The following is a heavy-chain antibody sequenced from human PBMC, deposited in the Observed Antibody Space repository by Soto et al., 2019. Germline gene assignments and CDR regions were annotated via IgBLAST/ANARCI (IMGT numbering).Heavy chain of an antibody. J-gene: IGHJ4*02. CDR1: GFTFSNYA. CDR2: ISYDESNE. CDR3: AREDYGGVYFDY. V-gene: IGHV3-30-3*01. Sequence: QVQLVESGGGVVQPGRSLRLSCAASGFTFSNYAMHWVRQTPGKGLEWVAVISYDESNEYYADSVKGRFTISRDNSKNTLYLQMNSLRAEDTAIDYCAREDYGGVYFDYWGQGTLVTVSS. D-gene: IGHD4-17*01.